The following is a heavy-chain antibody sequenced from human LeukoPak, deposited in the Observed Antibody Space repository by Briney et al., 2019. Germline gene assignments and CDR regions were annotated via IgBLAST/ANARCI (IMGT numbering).Heavy chain of an antibody. CDR1: GYIFTTYW. CDR3: ARQRGASGTVNWFDP. V-gene: IGHV5-51*01. D-gene: IGHD3-10*01. CDR2: IFPDDSHT. J-gene: IGHJ5*02. Sequence: GASLKISCETSGYIFTTYWIGGGRERGGGGLEWGGAIFPDDSHTIYRPSFQGQVAISPDRSIRTPYLKWNSLKASDTGMYYCARQRGASGTVNWFDPWGQGTLVTVSS.